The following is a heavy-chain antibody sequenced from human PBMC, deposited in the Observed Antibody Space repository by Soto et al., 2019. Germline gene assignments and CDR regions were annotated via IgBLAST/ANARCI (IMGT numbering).Heavy chain of an antibody. CDR3: ASLMSSGYYYGMDV. J-gene: IGHJ6*02. CDR2: IIPILGIA. D-gene: IGHD3-10*01. V-gene: IGHV1-69*02. Sequence: QVQLVQSGAEVKKPGSSVKVSCKASGGTFSSYTISWVRQAPGQGLEWMGRIIPILGIANYAQKFQGRVTITAEKPTSTADMELSSLRSEDTAVYYCASLMSSGYYYGMDVWGQGTTVTVSS. CDR1: GGTFSSYT.